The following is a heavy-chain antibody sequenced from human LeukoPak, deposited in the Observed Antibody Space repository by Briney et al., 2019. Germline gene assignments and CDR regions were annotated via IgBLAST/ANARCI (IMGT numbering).Heavy chain of an antibody. CDR3: ARFGPYGDYVDAFDI. D-gene: IGHD4-17*01. Sequence: SETLSLTCTVSGGSVSSGSYYWSWIRQPPGKGLEWIGEINHSGSTNYNPSLKSRVTISVDTSKNQFSLKLSSVTAADTAVYYCARFGPYGDYVDAFDIWGQGTMVTVSS. CDR2: INHSGST. J-gene: IGHJ3*02. CDR1: GGSVSSGSYY. V-gene: IGHV4-61*01.